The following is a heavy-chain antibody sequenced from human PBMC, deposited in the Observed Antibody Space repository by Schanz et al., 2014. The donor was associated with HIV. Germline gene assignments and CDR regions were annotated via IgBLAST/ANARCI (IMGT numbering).Heavy chain of an antibody. CDR2: IGYDGSNI. V-gene: IGHV3-33*01. Sequence: QVQLVESGGGVVQPGRSLRLSCVASGFNFITYGMHWVRQAPGKGLEWVAIIGYDGSNIYYAASVKGRFTVSRDNSRNTNTLYLQMNSLRAEDTAVYYCARDQGTTWISGGNWFDPWGQGTLVTVSS. CDR1: GFNFITYG. D-gene: IGHD1-1*01. J-gene: IGHJ5*02. CDR3: ARDQGTTWISGGNWFDP.